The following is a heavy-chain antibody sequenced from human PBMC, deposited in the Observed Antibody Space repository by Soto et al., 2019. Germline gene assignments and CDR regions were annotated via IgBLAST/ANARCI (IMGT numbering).Heavy chain of an antibody. J-gene: IGHJ6*02. D-gene: IGHD6-13*01. CDR1: GYSFTSYW. CDR2: IYPGDSDT. Sequence: GESLKISCKGSGYSFTSYWIGWVRQMPGKGLEWMGIIYPGDSDTRYSPSFQGQVTISADKSISTAYLQWSSLKASDTAMYYCARQGGSWVSHYYYGMDVWGQGTTVTVSS. V-gene: IGHV5-51*01. CDR3: ARQGGSWVSHYYYGMDV.